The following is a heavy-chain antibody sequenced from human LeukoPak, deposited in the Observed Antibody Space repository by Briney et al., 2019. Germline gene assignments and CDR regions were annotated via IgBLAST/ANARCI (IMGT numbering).Heavy chain of an antibody. CDR3: ARETDGGRYSPGSAQH. CDR2: ISRSGSTI. J-gene: IGHJ1*01. D-gene: IGHD1-26*01. Sequence: GGSLRLSCVGSGFIFSNYEMNWVRQAPGKGPEWVSYISRSGSTIYYADSVKGRFTTSRDNDKNSLYLQVNSLRAEDTAVYYCARETDGGRYSPGSAQHWGQGTLVTVSS. CDR1: GFIFSNYE. V-gene: IGHV3-48*03.